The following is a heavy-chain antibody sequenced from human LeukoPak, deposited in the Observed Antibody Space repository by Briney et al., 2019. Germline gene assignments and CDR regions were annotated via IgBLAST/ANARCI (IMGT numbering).Heavy chain of an antibody. CDR3: ARDNRAYYYDSSGYSRHDAFDI. Sequence: SVKVSCKASGGTFSSYAISWVRQAPGQGLEWMGGIIPIFGTANYAQKFQGRGTITTDESTSTAYVELSSLRSEDTAVYYCARDNRAYYYDSSGYSRHDAFDIWGQGTMVTVSS. D-gene: IGHD3-22*01. CDR1: GGTFSSYA. CDR2: IIPIFGTA. J-gene: IGHJ3*02. V-gene: IGHV1-69*05.